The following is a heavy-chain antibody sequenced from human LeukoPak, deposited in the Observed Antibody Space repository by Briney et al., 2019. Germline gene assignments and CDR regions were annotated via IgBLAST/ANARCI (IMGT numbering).Heavy chain of an antibody. Sequence: QSGGSLTLSCAASGFTFSSYGMHWLRRAPGKGLVWVAVISYDGSNKYYADSVKGRFTISRDNSKNTLYLQMNSLRAEDTAVYYCAKDTSKGYSSDYYYGMDVWGQGTTVTVSS. D-gene: IGHD5-18*01. J-gene: IGHJ6*02. CDR3: AKDTSKGYSSDYYYGMDV. CDR2: ISYDGSNK. V-gene: IGHV3-30*18. CDR1: GFTFSSYG.